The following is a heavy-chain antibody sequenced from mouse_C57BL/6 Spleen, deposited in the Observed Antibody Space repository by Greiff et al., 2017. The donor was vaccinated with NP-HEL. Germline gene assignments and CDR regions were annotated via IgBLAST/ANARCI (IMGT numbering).Heavy chain of an antibody. CDR3: VRGGVGMDY. CDR2: IRSKSNNYAT. CDR1: GFSFNTYA. Sequence: EVHLVESGGGLVQPKGSLKLSCAASGFSFNTYAMNWVRQAPGKGLEWVARIRSKSNNYATYYADSVKDRFTISRDDSESMLYLQMNNMKTEDTAMYYCVRGGVGMDYWGQGTSVTASS. V-gene: IGHV10-1*01. J-gene: IGHJ4*01.